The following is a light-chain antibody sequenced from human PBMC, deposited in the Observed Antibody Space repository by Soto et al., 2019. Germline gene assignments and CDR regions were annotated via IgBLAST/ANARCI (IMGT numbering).Light chain of an antibody. J-gene: IGLJ1*01. Sequence: QSVLTQPASVSGSAGQSITISCSGTSSDVGSYDHVAWYQQFPGKTPKLMIYEVSNRPSGVSSRFSGSKSGNTASLTISGLXAEDEADYYCISYTGSSTSYLFGSGTKVTVL. V-gene: IGLV2-14*01. CDR1: SSDVGSYDH. CDR2: EVS. CDR3: ISYTGSSTSYL.